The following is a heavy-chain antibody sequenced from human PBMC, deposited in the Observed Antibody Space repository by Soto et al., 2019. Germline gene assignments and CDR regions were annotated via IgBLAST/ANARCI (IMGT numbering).Heavy chain of an antibody. V-gene: IGHV2-5*02. CDR2: IYWDDDK. CDR3: AHIDPEIVTVGGHGGFDY. CDR1: GFSLTSGVG. Sequence: QITLKESGPTLVRPPQTLTLTCTFSGFSLTSGVGVGWIRQPPGKALEWLALIYWDDDKRYSPSLKNRLTITNDTTKNQAVLTMTNVGPLDTPTYFCAHIDPEIVTVGGHGGFDYWGQGTLVTVSS. J-gene: IGHJ4*02. D-gene: IGHD5-12*01.